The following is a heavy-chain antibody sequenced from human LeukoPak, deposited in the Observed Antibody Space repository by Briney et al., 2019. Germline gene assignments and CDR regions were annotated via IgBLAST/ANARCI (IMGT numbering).Heavy chain of an antibody. J-gene: IGHJ4*02. D-gene: IGHD4-11*01. CDR2: INPNSGDT. CDR1: GYTFSDYY. V-gene: IGHV1-2*02. Sequence: ASVKVSCKASGYTFSDYYLHWVRQAPGQGLEWMGWINPNSGDTHYAQMFQGRVTLTRDTSINTAHMELRRLRSDDTAVYYCVKSAQYSSAWFTGCFDCWGQGAQVTVSS. CDR3: VKSAQYSSAWFTGCFDC.